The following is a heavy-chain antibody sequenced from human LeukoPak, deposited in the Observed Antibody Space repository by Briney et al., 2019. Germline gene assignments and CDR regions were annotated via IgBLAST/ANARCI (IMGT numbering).Heavy chain of an antibody. J-gene: IGHJ4*02. CDR3: ARDSGQHLGYDWLH. D-gene: IGHD5-12*01. Sequence: SETLSLTCTVSGGSISSSYWGWIRQPPGQGLEYIGSIYSSGSTYYKSSLRSRVTISIDMSKNQFSLKLTSVTAADTAVYYCARDSGQHLGYDWLHWGQGTLVTVSS. V-gene: IGHV4-39*07. CDR1: GGSISSSY. CDR2: IYSSGST.